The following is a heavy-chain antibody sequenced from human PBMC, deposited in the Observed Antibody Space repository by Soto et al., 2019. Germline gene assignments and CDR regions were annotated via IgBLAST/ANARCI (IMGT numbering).Heavy chain of an antibody. CDR1: GFSFSDYE. J-gene: IGHJ4*02. Sequence: EVQLVESGGGVVQPGVSLRLSCAASGFSFSDYEMNWVRQAPGKGLEWVSYSSRSGSTIEYADAVKGRFTISRDYAKTSLFLQKNSLRLEDPAVYYCAIGYYSKKFDYWGQGTLVTVSS. D-gene: IGHD3-22*01. CDR3: AIGYYSKKFDY. V-gene: IGHV3-48*03. CDR2: SSRSGSTI.